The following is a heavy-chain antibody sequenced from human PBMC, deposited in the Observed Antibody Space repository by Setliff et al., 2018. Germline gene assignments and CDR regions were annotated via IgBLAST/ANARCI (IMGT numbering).Heavy chain of an antibody. D-gene: IGHD3-10*01. CDR1: GGSISSRSYY. CDR3: ARVSSYGSGSYYYYYYGMDV. J-gene: IGHJ6*02. V-gene: IGHV4-39*07. Sequence: PSETLSLTCTVSGGSISSRSYYWGWNRQPPGKGLEWIGSIYYSGSTYYKPSLKSRVTISVDTSKNQFSLKLSSVTAAGTAVYYCARVSSYGSGSYYYYYYGMDVWGQGTTVTVS. CDR2: IYYSGST.